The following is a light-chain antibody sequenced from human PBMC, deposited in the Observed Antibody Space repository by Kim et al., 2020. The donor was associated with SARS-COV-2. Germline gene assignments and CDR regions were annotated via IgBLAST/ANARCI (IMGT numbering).Light chain of an antibody. CDR3: QQYGTSPHT. J-gene: IGKJ4*01. CDR1: QSVSTF. Sequence: EIVLTQSPGTLSLSPGERATLSCRASQSVSTFLAWYQQKPGQAPRLLIYGASSRATGVPDRFGGSGSGTDFTVTISRLEPEDFAVYYCQQYGTSPHTFGGGTKVDIK. V-gene: IGKV3-20*01. CDR2: GAS.